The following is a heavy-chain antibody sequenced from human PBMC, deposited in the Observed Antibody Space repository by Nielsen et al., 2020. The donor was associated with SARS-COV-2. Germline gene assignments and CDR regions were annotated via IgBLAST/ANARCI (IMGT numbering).Heavy chain of an antibody. CDR2: ISYDRSNK. CDR3: AKVSAIIVGATTDY. J-gene: IGHJ4*02. CDR1: RFTFSSYG. Sequence: GESLKISCAASRFTFSSYGMHWVRQAPGKGLEWVAVISYDRSNKYYADSVKGRFTISRDNSKNTLYLQMNSLRAEDTAVYYCAKVSAIIVGATTDYWGQGTLVTVSS. V-gene: IGHV3-30*18. D-gene: IGHD1-26*01.